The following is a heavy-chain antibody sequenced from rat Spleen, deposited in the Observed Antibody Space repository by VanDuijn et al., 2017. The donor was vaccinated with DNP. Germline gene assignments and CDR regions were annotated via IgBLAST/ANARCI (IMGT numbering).Heavy chain of an antibody. J-gene: IGHJ3*01. Sequence: EVQLVESGGGLVQPGRSLKLSCAASGFTFSNYGMHWIRQAPTKGLEWVASISPSGGSTYYRDSVKGRFIISRDNAKSTLYLQMDSLRSEDTANYYCATGVDYGYTYNWFAYWGQGTLVTVSS. CDR3: ATGVDYGYTYNWFAY. D-gene: IGHD1-9*01. CDR1: GFTFSNYG. V-gene: IGHV5-19*01. CDR2: ISPSGGST.